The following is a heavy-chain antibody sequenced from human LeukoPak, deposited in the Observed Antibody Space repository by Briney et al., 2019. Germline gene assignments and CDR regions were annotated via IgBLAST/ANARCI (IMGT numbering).Heavy chain of an antibody. J-gene: IGHJ4*02. CDR2: ISGNGDST. Sequence: PGGSLRLSCAASGFTLSSYAMSWVRQAPGKGLEWVSAISGNGDSTYYADPVKGRLTISRDNSKNTLYLQMNSLRAEDTAVYNCARDTAGADYWGQGTLVTVSP. D-gene: IGHD1-26*01. V-gene: IGHV3-23*01. CDR1: GFTLSSYA. CDR3: ARDTAGADY.